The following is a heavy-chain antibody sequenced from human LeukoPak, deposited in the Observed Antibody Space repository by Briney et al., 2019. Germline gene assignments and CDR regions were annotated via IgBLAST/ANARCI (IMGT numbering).Heavy chain of an antibody. Sequence: GGCLRLSCVAAGFTFSSYDMHWVRQAPGKGLEWVAFIRYDGSNKYYADSVKGRFTISRDNSKNTLYLQMNSLRAEHTAVYYCATPDYWGQGTLVTVSS. CDR3: ATPDY. V-gene: IGHV3-30*02. CDR1: GFTFSSYD. J-gene: IGHJ4*02. CDR2: IRYDGSNK.